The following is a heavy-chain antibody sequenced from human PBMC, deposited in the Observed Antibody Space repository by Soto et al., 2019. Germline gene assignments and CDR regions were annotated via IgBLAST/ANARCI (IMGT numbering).Heavy chain of an antibody. CDR1: GDSMTSVYYS. CDR3: ARGDYQYSMDY. J-gene: IGHJ4*02. CDR2: IYRTGNT. Sequence: QLQLQESGSQLVKSSQTLSLTCTVSGDSMTSVYYSWSWIRQPPGKGLEWLGYIYRTGNTHYSPSLKSRVSISQDRSKNQYSLALTSVTAADTAVYYCARGDYQYSMDYWGQGTIVTFSS. D-gene: IGHD2-2*01. V-gene: IGHV4-30-2*01.